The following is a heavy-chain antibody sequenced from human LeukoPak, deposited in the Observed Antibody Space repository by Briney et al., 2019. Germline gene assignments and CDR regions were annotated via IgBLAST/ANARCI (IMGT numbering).Heavy chain of an antibody. CDR3: ASGGEFAVFGVVTPDS. V-gene: IGHV4-39*01. CDR1: GGSISSSSYY. Sequence: SETLSLTCTVSGGSISSSSYYWGWIRQPPGKGLEWIGSIYYSGSTYYNPSLKSRVTISVDTSKNQFSLKLSSVTAADTAVYYCASGGEFAVFGVVTPDSWGLGTLVTISS. J-gene: IGHJ4*02. D-gene: IGHD3-3*01. CDR2: IYYSGST.